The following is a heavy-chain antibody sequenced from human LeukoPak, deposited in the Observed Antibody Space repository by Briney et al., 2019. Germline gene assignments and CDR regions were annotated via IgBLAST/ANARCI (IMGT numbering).Heavy chain of an antibody. CDR2: ISGSGGNT. Sequence: GGSLRLSCAASGFIFNTYPMTWVRQAQGKGLEWVSVISGSGGNTYYADSVKGRFTISRDNSKKALYLQMNSLRAEDTAVYYCVKYREVVILIRGVISLTGKGFDLWGQGTLVTVSP. CDR3: VKYREVVILIRGVISLTGKGFDL. D-gene: IGHD3-10*01. V-gene: IGHV3-23*01. CDR1: GFIFNTYP. J-gene: IGHJ4*02.